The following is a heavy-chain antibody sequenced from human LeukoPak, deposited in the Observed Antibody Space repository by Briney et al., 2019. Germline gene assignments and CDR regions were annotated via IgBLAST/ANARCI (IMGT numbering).Heavy chain of an antibody. CDR1: GYIFTTHW. D-gene: IGHD1-14*01. CDR2: IYPGDSDT. Sequence: GESLKISCKGSGYIFTTHWIGWVRQMPGKGPEWMGIIYPGDSDTTYSPSFQGQVTISADRSISTAYLQWSSLKASDTAMYYCAKRQVAGSGFTGAFDIWGQGTVVTVSS. J-gene: IGHJ3*02. V-gene: IGHV5-51*01. CDR3: AKRQVAGSGFTGAFDI.